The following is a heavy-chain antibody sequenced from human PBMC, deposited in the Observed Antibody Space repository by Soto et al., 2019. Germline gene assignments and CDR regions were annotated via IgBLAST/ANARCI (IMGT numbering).Heavy chain of an antibody. D-gene: IGHD4-17*01. J-gene: IGHJ4*02. CDR3: ARRLAVTNSFDF. CDR2: IYWDDDK. V-gene: IGHV2-5*02. Sequence: QITLKESGPTLVKPTQTLTLTCSFSGFSLSTTAVGVGWIRQPPGKALEWLALIYWDDDKRYSPSLNSRLTIAKDTSKNQVVLTMTNMDPVDTATYYCARRLAVTNSFDFWGQGTLVTVSS. CDR1: GFSLSTTAVG.